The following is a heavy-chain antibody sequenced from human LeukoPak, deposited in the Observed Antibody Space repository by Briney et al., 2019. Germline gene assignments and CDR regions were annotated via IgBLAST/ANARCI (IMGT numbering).Heavy chain of an antibody. CDR3: ARADLRYFDWLLAQYNWFDP. J-gene: IGHJ5*02. CDR2: INPNSGGT. V-gene: IGHV1-2*02. CDR1: GYTFTGYY. Sequence: GASVKVSCKASGYTFTGYYMHWVRQAPGQGLEWMGWINPNSGGTNYAQKFRGRVTMTRDTSISTAYMELSRLRSDDTAVYYCARADLRYFDWLLAQYNWFDPWGQGTLVTVSS. D-gene: IGHD3-9*01.